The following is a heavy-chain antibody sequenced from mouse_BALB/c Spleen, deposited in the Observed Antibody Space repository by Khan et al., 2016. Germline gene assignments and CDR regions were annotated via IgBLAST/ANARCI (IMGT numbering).Heavy chain of an antibody. V-gene: IGHV4-1*02. J-gene: IGHJ3*01. CDR1: EFDFSRYW. CDR2: INPDSDTI. D-gene: IGHD1-1*01. Sequence: EVKLLESGGGLVQPGGSLKVSCAASEFDFSRYWMSWVRQAPGKGLEWIGEINPDSDTINYTPSLKVTFIISRDNAKSTRYLQMSKVRSEDTALYYCARAGYYGYLVNWGQGTLVTVSA. CDR3: ARAGYYGYLVN.